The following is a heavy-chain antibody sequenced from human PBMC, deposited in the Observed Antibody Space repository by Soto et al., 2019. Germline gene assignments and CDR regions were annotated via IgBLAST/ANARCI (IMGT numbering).Heavy chain of an antibody. J-gene: IGHJ4*02. Sequence: GGSLRLSCAASGFTFRNYGMHWVRQAPGKGLEWVAVIFYDGSNEDYADSVKGRFTISRDNSKNTLYLQMNSPRVEDTAVYYCATWRGSSWYAADYWGQGTLVTVSS. CDR3: ATWRGSSWYAADY. CDR1: GFTFRNYG. V-gene: IGHV3-33*01. CDR2: IFYDGSNE. D-gene: IGHD6-13*01.